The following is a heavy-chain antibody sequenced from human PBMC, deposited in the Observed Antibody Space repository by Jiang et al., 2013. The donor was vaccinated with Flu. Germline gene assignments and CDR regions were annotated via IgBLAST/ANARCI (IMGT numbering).Heavy chain of an antibody. D-gene: IGHD3-16*01. CDR1: GASVTTYY. CDR3: ARDLRGQNYVWGRIDP. V-gene: IGHV4-59*02. CDR2: IYPRGGTT. Sequence: GLVKPSETLTLTCSVSGASVTTYYWSWIRQTPGKGLEWIGFIYPRGGTTDYNPSLKSRVTMSVDTSKNQFSLKLTSLSAADTAVYYCARDLRGQNYVWGRIDPWGQGTLVTVSS. J-gene: IGHJ5*02.